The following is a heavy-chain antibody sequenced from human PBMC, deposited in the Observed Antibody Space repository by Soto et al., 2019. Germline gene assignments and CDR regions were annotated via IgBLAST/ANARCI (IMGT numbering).Heavy chain of an antibody. D-gene: IGHD3-10*01. Sequence: GGSLRLSCAGSGFTFNSYAMSWVRQAPGKGLEWVSAISGSGGSTYYADSVKGRFTISRDNSKNTLYLQMNSLRAEDTAVYYCAKGALWFGELLYREYFDCWGQGTLVTVSS. CDR1: GFTFNSYA. CDR2: ISGSGGST. V-gene: IGHV3-23*01. CDR3: AKGALWFGELLYREYFDC. J-gene: IGHJ4*02.